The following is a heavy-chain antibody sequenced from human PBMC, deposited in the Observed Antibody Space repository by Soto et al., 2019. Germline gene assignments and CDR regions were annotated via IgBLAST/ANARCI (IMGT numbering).Heavy chain of an antibody. CDR1: GGTFSSYA. CDR3: AIAHDSSGYYYAHFDY. J-gene: IGHJ4*02. Sequence: SVKVSCKASGGTFSSYAISWVRQAPGQGLEWMGGIIPIFGTANYAQKFQGRVTITADESTSTAYMELSSLRSEDTAVYYCAIAHDSSGYYYAHFDYWGQGTLVTVSS. CDR2: IIPIFGTA. V-gene: IGHV1-69*13. D-gene: IGHD3-22*01.